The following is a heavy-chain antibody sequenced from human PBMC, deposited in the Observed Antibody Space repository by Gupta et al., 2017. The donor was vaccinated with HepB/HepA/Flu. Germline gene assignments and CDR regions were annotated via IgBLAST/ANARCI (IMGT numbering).Heavy chain of an antibody. J-gene: IGHJ3*02. CDR3: TSGLLGIPAACDI. CDR1: GGAFSSYV. D-gene: IGHD3-16*01. CDR2: IIPTLDTG. Sequence: QGQLVQSGAEVKKPGSSVKVSCKASGGAFSSYVITWVRQAPGQGLEWMGGIIPTLDTGNYAQKFQDRVTFNADESTSKVYMELSRLASEETATYYCTSGLLGIPAACDIGGQGTVVTVSS. V-gene: IGHV1-69*01.